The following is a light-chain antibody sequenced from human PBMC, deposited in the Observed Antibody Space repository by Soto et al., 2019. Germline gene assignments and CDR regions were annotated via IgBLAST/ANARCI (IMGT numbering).Light chain of an antibody. CDR1: SGHSSYS. CDR3: QTWDTGIQV. V-gene: IGLV4-69*01. Sequence: QLVLTQSPSASASLGASVKLTCTLSSGHSSYSIAWHQQQPDKGPRYLMKLNSDGSHNKGDGIPDRFSGSSSGAERYLTISSLQSEDEADYYCQTWDTGIQVFGGGTKLTVL. CDR2: LNSDGSH. J-gene: IGLJ2*01.